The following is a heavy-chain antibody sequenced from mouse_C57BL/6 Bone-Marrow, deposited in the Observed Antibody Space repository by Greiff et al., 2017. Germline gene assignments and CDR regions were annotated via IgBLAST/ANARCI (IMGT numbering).Heavy chain of an antibody. V-gene: IGHV1-81*01. Sequence: LEESGAELARPGASVKLSCKASGYTFTSYGISWVKQRTGQGLEWIGEIYPRSGNTYYNEKFKGKATLTADKSSSTAYMELRSLTSEDSAVYFCARYPLYAMDYWGQGTSVTVSS. CDR1: GYTFTSYG. J-gene: IGHJ4*01. CDR3: ARYPLYAMDY. CDR2: IYPRSGNT.